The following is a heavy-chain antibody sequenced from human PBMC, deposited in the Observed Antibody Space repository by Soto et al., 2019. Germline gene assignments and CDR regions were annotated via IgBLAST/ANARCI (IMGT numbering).Heavy chain of an antibody. J-gene: IGHJ6*02. CDR2: ISGSGGST. Sequence: GGSLRLSCAASGFTFSSYAMSWVRQAPGKGLEWVSAISGSGGSTYYADSVKGRFTISRDNSKNTLYLQMNSLRAEDTAVYYCAKDWEGCSGGSCYFYYYYYYGMDVWGQGTTVTVSS. CDR3: AKDWEGCSGGSCYFYYYYYYGMDV. D-gene: IGHD2-15*01. CDR1: GFTFSSYA. V-gene: IGHV3-23*01.